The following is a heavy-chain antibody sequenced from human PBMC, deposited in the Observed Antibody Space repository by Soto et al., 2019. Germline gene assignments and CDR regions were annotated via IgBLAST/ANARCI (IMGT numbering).Heavy chain of an antibody. J-gene: IGHJ4*02. V-gene: IGHV3-23*01. Sequence: EVQLLESGGGLVQPGGSLRLSCAASGFTFSSYAMSWVRQAPGKGLEWVSAISGSGGSTYYADSVKGRFTISRDNSKNPLEPEMNSLRGEDKAVYYCGKIKNCYKGSIDYWGQGTLVTVSS. D-gene: IGHD3-10*01. CDR2: ISGSGGST. CDR3: GKIKNCYKGSIDY. CDR1: GFTFSSYA.